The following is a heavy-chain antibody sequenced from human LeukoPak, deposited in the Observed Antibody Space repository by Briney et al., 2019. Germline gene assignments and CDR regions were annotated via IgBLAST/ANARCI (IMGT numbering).Heavy chain of an antibody. CDR1: GYTFTSYY. Sequence: ASVKVSCKASGYTFTSYYMHWVRQAPGEGLEWMGIINPTGGSTSYAQKFQGRVTMTRDTSTSTVYMELSSLRSEDTAVYYCARDGGSYYDSSGYYGYWGQGTLVTVSS. V-gene: IGHV1-46*01. D-gene: IGHD3-22*01. J-gene: IGHJ4*02. CDR2: INPTGGST. CDR3: ARDGGSYYDSSGYYGY.